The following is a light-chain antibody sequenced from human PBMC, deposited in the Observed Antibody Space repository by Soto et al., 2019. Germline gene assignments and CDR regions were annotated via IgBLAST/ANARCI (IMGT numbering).Light chain of an antibody. CDR1: QSVSSSY. J-gene: IGKJ4*01. V-gene: IGKV3-20*01. CDR2: GAS. Sequence: EIVLTQSPGTLSLSPGERATLSCRASQSVSSSYLAWYQQKPRQAPRLLIYGASSRATGIPDRFSGSGSGTYFTLTSSRLEPEDYAVYYCQQYGSSPTFGGGTKVEIK. CDR3: QQYGSSPT.